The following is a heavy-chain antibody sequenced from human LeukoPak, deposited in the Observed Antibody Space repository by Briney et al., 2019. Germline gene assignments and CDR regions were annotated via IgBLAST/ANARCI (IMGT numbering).Heavy chain of an antibody. CDR3: ARAVFLRYCSSTSCYRDKKSYWYFDL. D-gene: IGHD2-2*01. CDR2: INHSGST. J-gene: IGHJ2*01. Sequence: SETLSLTCAVYGGSFSGYYWSWIRQPPGKGLEWIGEINHSGSTNYNPSLKSRVTISVDTSKNQFSLKLSSVTAADTAVYYCARAVFLRYCSSTSCYRDKKSYWYFDLWGRGTLVTVSS. V-gene: IGHV4-34*01. CDR1: GGSFSGYY.